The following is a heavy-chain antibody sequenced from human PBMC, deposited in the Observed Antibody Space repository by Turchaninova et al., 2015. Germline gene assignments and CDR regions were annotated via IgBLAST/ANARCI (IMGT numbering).Heavy chain of an antibody. V-gene: IGHV3-64D*06. J-gene: IGHJ4*02. D-gene: IGHD2-8*01. CDR3: VKLRLDKYAGGDFDC. CDR1: GFTFGSHA. Sequence: EVQLLEFGGGLVHAGGYLGLACEACGFTFGSHAMDGVRHAPGGGLEYVSDIRTDGGSTYYADSVKGRFTISRDNSKHMLYFQMNSLRTEDTAVYYCVKLRLDKYAGGDFDCWGQGTLVTVSS. CDR2: IRTDGGST.